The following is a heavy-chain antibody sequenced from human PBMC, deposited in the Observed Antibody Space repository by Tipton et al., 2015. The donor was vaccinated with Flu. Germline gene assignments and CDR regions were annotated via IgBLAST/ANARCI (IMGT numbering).Heavy chain of an antibody. D-gene: IGHD3-16*02. CDR2: IYYRGST. V-gene: IGHV4-59*01. CDR3: ARDQRITFGGVNVGDSWFDP. Sequence: TLSLTCTVSGGSISSYYWSWTRQHPGKGLEWIGYIYYRGSTNYTPSLKSRVTITVDTSKNQFALKLSSVTAADTAVNYCARDQRITFGGVNVGDSWFDPWGQGTLVTVSS. J-gene: IGHJ5*02. CDR1: GGSISSYY.